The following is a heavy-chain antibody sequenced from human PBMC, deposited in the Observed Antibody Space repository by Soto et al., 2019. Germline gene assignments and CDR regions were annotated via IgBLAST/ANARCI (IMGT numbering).Heavy chain of an antibody. J-gene: IGHJ4*02. CDR2: FPYTGNT. D-gene: IGHD4-17*01. V-gene: IGHV4-31*03. CDR1: GGSISSGAYY. Sequence: SETLSLTCTVSGGSISSGAYYWSWIRQHPGKGLEWIGCFPYTGNTHYNPSLKSRVTISTNTAYMELNYLRSEDTAVYFCARELDPSYGGNSLSLDYWGQGTLVTVSS. CDR3: ARELDPSYGGNSLSLDY.